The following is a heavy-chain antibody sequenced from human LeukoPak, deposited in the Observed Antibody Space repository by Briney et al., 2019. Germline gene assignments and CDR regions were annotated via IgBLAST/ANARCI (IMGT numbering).Heavy chain of an antibody. V-gene: IGHV3-53*01. D-gene: IGHD6-13*01. Sequence: GALRLSCAASGFTFSSHLMHWVRQAPGKGLVWVSLIYSRGGTSYADSVKGRFTISRDSSKNTLFLQMNSLRVEDTAVYYCARDPPGIAASGTYYWGQGTLVTVSS. CDR3: ARDPPGIAASGTYY. CDR1: GFTFSSHL. J-gene: IGHJ4*02. CDR2: IYSRGGT.